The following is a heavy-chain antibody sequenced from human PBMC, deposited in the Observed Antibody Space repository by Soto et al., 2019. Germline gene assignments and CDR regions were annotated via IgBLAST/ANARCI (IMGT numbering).Heavy chain of an antibody. V-gene: IGHV3-23*01. Sequence: PGGSLRLSCAASGFTFSSYAMSWVRQAPGKGLEWVSAISGSGGSTYYADSVKGRFTISRDNSKNTLYLQMSSLRAEDTAVYYCARLRPSATNTFGVFDFWGQGTLVTVSS. D-gene: IGHD3-10*01. CDR3: ARLRPSATNTFGVFDF. CDR2: ISGSGGST. J-gene: IGHJ4*02. CDR1: GFTFSSYA.